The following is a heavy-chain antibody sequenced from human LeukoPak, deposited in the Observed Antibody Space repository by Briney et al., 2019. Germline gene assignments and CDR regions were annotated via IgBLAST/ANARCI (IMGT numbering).Heavy chain of an antibody. Sequence: SQTLSLTCTVSGDSISSGGYYWSWIRQHPGKGLEWIGYIYYSGSTYYNPSLKSRATISADTSKNQFSLKLSSVTAADTAVYYCARVKRSCSSTSCYAGPYFDYWGQGTLVTVSS. V-gene: IGHV4-31*03. CDR2: IYYSGST. CDR1: GDSISSGGYY. CDR3: ARVKRSCSSTSCYAGPYFDY. D-gene: IGHD2-2*01. J-gene: IGHJ4*02.